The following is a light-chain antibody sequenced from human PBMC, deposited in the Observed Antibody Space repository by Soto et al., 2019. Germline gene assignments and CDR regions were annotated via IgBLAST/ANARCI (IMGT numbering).Light chain of an antibody. CDR1: QGISSY. J-gene: IGKJ3*01. Sequence: DTRMTQSPSSLSASVGDRVSISCRASQGISSYLAWYQVKAGKSPKLLIYGASTLQSGVPSRFSGSGSGTDFTLTIRGLQPEDVATCCCQKYTNAPLTFGPWTKWEIK. CDR2: GAS. V-gene: IGKV1-27*01. CDR3: QKYTNAPLT.